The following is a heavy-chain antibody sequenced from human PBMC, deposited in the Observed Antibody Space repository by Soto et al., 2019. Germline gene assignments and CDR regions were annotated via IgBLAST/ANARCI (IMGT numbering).Heavy chain of an antibody. V-gene: IGHV4-30-2*01. CDR2: IYHSGST. Sequence: SETLSLTCTVSGGSISSGGYSWSWIRQPPGKGLEWIGYIYHSGSTYYNPSLKSRVTISVDTSKNQFSLKLSSVTAADTAVYYCARDLMQEEWTDYYGMDVWGQGTTVTVSS. D-gene: IGHD3-3*01. CDR3: ARDLMQEEWTDYYGMDV. CDR1: GGSISSGGYS. J-gene: IGHJ6*02.